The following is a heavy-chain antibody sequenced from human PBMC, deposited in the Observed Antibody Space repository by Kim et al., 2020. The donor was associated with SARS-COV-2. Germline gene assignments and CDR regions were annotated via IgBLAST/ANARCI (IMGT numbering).Heavy chain of an antibody. J-gene: IGHJ4*02. V-gene: IGHV3-7*03. Sequence: GGSLRLSCATSEFTFSSYWMSWVRQAPGKGLEWVANIKPDGSEKYYVDSVKGRFTISRDNAKNSLFLQMNSLRGEDTAVYYCARGLFTSSHWGQGTLVTVSS. CDR1: EFTFSSYW. CDR3: ARGLFTSSH. D-gene: IGHD3-10*01. CDR2: IKPDGSEK.